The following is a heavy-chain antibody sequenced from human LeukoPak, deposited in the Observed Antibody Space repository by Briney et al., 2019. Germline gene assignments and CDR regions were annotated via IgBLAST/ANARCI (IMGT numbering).Heavy chain of an antibody. CDR2: IYYTGST. V-gene: IGHV4-59*01. CDR1: GGSISNYY. Sequence: PSETLSLTCTVSGGSISNYYWSWIRQPPGKGLEWIGYIYYTGSTNCNPSLKSRVTISVDTSKNQFSLKLSSVTAADTAVYYCARELMTEGFDYWGQGTLVTVSS. CDR3: ARELMTEGFDY. J-gene: IGHJ4*02. D-gene: IGHD2-8*01.